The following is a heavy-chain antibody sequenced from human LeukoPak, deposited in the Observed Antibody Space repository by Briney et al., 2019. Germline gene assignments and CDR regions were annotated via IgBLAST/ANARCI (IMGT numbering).Heavy chain of an antibody. CDR1: GFTFSDYE. CDR2: ISSSASII. J-gene: IGHJ4*02. Sequence: GGSLRLSCAAAGFTFSDYEMNWVRQAPGKGLEWVSYISSSASIIYYSDSVKGRFTISRDNAKNSLYLQMNRLRAEDTAVYYCARDYGGSSPFGYWGQGPLVPVSS. CDR3: ARDYGGSSPFGY. D-gene: IGHD4-23*01. V-gene: IGHV3-48*03.